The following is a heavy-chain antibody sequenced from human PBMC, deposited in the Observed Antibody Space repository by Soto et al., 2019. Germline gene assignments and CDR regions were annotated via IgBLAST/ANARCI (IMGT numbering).Heavy chain of an antibody. D-gene: IGHD4-17*01. CDR3: ARYGDYSWYFDL. V-gene: IGHV3-48*01. CDR2: ISSGSSTI. J-gene: IGHJ2*01. CDR1: GFTFSNYI. Sequence: VQLVESGGGLVQPGGSLRLSCAASGFTFSNYIMNWVRQAPGKGLEWISFISSGSSTIYYADSVMGRFTISRDNAKNSLYLQMNSLRAEDTAVYYCARYGDYSWYFDLWGRGTLVTVSS.